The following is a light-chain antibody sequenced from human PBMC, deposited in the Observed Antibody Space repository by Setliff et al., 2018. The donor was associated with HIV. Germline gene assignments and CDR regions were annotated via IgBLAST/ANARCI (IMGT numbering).Light chain of an antibody. Sequence: QSALAQPASVSGSPGQSITISCSGSSSDVGGYNHVSLYQQHPGKAPKVMIDDVSNRPLGVSNRFSGSKSDNTASLTFSGLQAEDEADYFCSSYTNRNTYXFGTGTKV. CDR2: DVS. CDR3: SSYTNRNTYX. V-gene: IGLV2-14*03. CDR1: SSDVGGYNH. J-gene: IGLJ1*01.